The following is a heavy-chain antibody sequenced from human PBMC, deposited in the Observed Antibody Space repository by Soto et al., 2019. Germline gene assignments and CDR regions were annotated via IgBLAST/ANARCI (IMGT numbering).Heavy chain of an antibody. CDR3: ARGPRYYYDSSGLYYYYYYGMDV. V-gene: IGHV4-30-4*01. CDR1: GGSISSGDYY. J-gene: IGHJ6*02. CDR2: IYYSGST. D-gene: IGHD3-22*01. Sequence: PSETLSLTCTVSGGSISSGDYYWSWIRQPPGKGLEWIGYIYYSGSTYYNPSLKSRVTISVDTSKNQFSLKLSSVTAADTAVYYCARGPRYYYDSSGLYYYYYYGMDVWGQGTTVTVSS.